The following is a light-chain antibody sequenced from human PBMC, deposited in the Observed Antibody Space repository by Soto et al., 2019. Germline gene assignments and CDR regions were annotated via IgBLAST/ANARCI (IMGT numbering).Light chain of an antibody. CDR1: QSVSSN. CDR2: GAS. V-gene: IGKV3-15*01. CDR3: QQYNNWPIFT. Sequence: EIVMTQSPATLSVSPGERATLSCRASQSVSSNLAWFQQKPGQAPRLLIYGASTRATGLPARFSGSGSGTEFTLTIRSLQSEDFAVYYCQQYNNWPIFTFGPGTKVDIK. J-gene: IGKJ3*01.